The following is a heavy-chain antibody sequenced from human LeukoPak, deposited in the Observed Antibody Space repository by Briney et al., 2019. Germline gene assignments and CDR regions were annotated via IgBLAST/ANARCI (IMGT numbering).Heavy chain of an antibody. V-gene: IGHV1-46*01. CDR1: GYTFTSNY. CDR3: ARDQEGFDC. CDR2: IYPRDGST. J-gene: IGHJ4*02. Sequence: GASVKVSCKASGYTFTSNYIHWVRQAPGQGLEWTGMIYPRDGSTSYAQKFQGRVTVTRDTSTSTVHMELSGLRSEDTAVYYCARDQEGFDCWGQGTLVTVSS.